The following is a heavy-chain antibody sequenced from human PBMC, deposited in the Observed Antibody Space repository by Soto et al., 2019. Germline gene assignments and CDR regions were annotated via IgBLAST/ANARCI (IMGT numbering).Heavy chain of an antibody. CDR1: GYNFAGYW. CDR3: ARGGVSTRTFDY. V-gene: IGHV5-51*01. CDR2: IYPSDSDT. Sequence: GESLKISCKGSGYNFAGYWIAWVRQMPGKGLELMGIIYPSDSDTRYRPSFQGQVTISADKSISSAYMQWSSLRASDTAMYYCARGGVSTRTFDYWGQGTPVTVSS. J-gene: IGHJ4*02. D-gene: IGHD3-3*01.